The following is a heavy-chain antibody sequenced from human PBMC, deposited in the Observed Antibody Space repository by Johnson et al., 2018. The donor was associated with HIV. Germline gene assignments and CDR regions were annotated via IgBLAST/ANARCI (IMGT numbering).Heavy chain of an antibody. D-gene: IGHD6-19*01. CDR2: IWYDGSNK. CDR1: GFTFSSYG. V-gene: IGHV3-33*01. Sequence: QVQLVESGGGVVQPGRSLRLSCAASGFTFSSYGMHWVRQAPGKGLEWVAVIWYDGSNKYYADSVKGRFTISRDNSKNTLDLQMNSLRAGDTAVYFCARGKDMAGTGAFDIWGQGTLVTVSS. J-gene: IGHJ3*02. CDR3: ARGKDMAGTGAFDI.